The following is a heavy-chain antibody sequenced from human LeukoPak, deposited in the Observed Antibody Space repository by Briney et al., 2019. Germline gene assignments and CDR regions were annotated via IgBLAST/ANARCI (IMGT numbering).Heavy chain of an antibody. D-gene: IGHD3-22*01. J-gene: IGHJ6*02. CDR3: ARTPRYYDSSGYSKGIYYYGMDV. CDR2: IYHSGST. V-gene: IGHV4-30-2*01. Sequence: SETLSPTCAVSGGSISSGGYSWSWIRQPPGKGLEWIGYIYHSGSTYYNPSLKSRVTISVDRSKNQFSLKLSSVTAADTAVYYCARTPRYYDSSGYSKGIYYYGMDVWGQGTTVTVSS. CDR1: GGSISSGGYS.